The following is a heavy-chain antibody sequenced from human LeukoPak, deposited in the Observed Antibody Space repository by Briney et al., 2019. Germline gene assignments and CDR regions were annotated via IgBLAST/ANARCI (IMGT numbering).Heavy chain of an antibody. J-gene: IGHJ6*02. CDR3: ARDQVSIAVAGSNPPYYYYGMDV. CDR1: GGSFSGYY. V-gene: IGHV4-34*01. CDR2: INHSGST. D-gene: IGHD6-19*01. Sequence: PSETLSLTCAVYGGSFSGYYWSWIRQPPGKGLEWIGEINHSGSTNYNPSLKSRVTISVDTSKNQFCLKLSSVTAADTAVYYCARDQVSIAVAGSNPPYYYYGMDVWGQGNTVTVSS.